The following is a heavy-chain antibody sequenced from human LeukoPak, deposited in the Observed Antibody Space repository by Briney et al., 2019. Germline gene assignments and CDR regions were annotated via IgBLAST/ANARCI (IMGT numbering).Heavy chain of an antibody. D-gene: IGHD3-3*01. Sequence: SVKVSCKASGGTFTSYALTWVRQAPGQGLEWMGGIIPIYGTAKYAQKFQSRVTITADESTSTAYMELSRLRAVDTAVYYCARDGPVVDFWSGYYTGFDYWGEGTLVTVSS. J-gene: IGHJ4*02. V-gene: IGHV1-69*13. CDR1: GGTFTSYA. CDR2: IIPIYGTA. CDR3: ARDGPVVDFWSGYYTGFDY.